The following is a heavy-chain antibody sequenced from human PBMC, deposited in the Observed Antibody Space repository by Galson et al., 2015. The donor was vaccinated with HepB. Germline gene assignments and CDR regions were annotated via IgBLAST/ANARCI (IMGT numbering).Heavy chain of an antibody. CDR2: ISYDGSNK. Sequence: SLRLSCAASGFTFSSYAMHWVRQAPGKGLEWVAVISYDGSNKYYADSVKGRFTISRDNSKNTPYLQMNSLRAEDTAVYYCARSLEWELLGAYNAFDIWGQGTLVTVSS. D-gene: IGHD1-26*01. CDR3: ARSLEWELLGAYNAFDI. J-gene: IGHJ4*02. V-gene: IGHV3-30*04. CDR1: GFTFSSYA.